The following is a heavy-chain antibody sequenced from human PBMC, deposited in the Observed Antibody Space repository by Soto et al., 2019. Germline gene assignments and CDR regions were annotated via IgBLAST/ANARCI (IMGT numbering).Heavy chain of an antibody. V-gene: IGHV1-2*04. CDR1: GYTFTGYY. CDR3: ARGLVAGSIRWFDP. J-gene: IGHJ5*02. CDR2: INLNSGGT. D-gene: IGHD6-19*01. Sequence: QVQLVQSGAEVKKPGASVKVSCKASGYTFTGYYMHWVRQAPGQGLEWMGWINLNSGGTNYAQKFQGWVTMTRDTSISTAYMELSRLRSDDTAVYYCARGLVAGSIRWFDPWGQGTLVTVSS.